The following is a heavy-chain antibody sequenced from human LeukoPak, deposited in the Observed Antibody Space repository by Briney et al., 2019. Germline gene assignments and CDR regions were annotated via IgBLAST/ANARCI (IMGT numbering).Heavy chain of an antibody. D-gene: IGHD2-15*01. J-gene: IGHJ4*02. CDR3: ARLGYCSGGSCYSKYYFDY. V-gene: IGHV4-38-2*02. CDR2: IYHSGST. CDR1: GYSISSGYY. Sequence: SETLSLTCTVSGYSISSGYYWGWIRQPPGKGLEWIGSIYHSGSTYYNPSLKSRVTISVDTSKNQFSLKLSSVTAADTAVYYCARLGYCSGGSCYSKYYFDYWGQGALVTVSS.